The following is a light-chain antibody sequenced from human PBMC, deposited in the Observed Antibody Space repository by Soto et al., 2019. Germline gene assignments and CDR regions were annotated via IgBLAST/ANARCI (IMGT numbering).Light chain of an antibody. J-gene: IGLJ1*01. CDR1: SSDVVPYNL. CDR3: YSFAGSTTFSYV. Sequence: QSALTQPASVSGSPGQSINISCTGTSSDVVPYNLVSWYQQHPGKAPTVLIYEGTKRPSGVSNRFSGSKSGNTASLTISGLQTEDEADYYCYSFAGSTTFSYVFGPGTKVTVL. CDR2: EGT. V-gene: IGLV2-23*03.